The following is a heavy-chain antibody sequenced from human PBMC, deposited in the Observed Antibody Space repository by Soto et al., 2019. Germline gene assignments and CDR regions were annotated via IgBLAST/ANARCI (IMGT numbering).Heavy chain of an antibody. CDR2: IRSKAYGGTT. J-gene: IGHJ6*02. Sequence: GGSLRLSCTASGCTFGDYAMSWFRQAPGKGLEWVGFIRSKAYGGTTEYAASVKGRFTISRDDSKSIAYLQMNSLKTEDTAVYYCNRDVEMAPTRHGMDVWGQGTTVTVSS. V-gene: IGHV3-49*03. CDR3: NRDVEMAPTRHGMDV. D-gene: IGHD5-12*01. CDR1: GCTFGDYA.